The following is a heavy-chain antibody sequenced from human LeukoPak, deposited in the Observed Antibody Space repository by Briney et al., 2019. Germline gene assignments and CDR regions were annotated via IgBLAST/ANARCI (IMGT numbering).Heavy chain of an antibody. CDR1: GGSISNTNW. V-gene: IGHV4-4*02. Sequence: KPSETLSLTCGASGGSISNTNWWTWFRQPPGKGLEWIGEVNLQGSTNYNPSLKSRVAISVDKSENHISLKLTSVTAADTAVYYCAREGGPYRPLDYSGQGTLVTVAS. J-gene: IGHJ4*02. CDR2: VNLQGST. CDR3: AREGGPYRPLDY.